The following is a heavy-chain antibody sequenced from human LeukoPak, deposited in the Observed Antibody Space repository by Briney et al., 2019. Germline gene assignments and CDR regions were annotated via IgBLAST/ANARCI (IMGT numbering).Heavy chain of an antibody. CDR2: IYWNDDK. CDR3: AHQITGIAAAGTTNRAFDI. Sequence: SGPTLVKPTQTLTLTCTFSGFSLSTSGVGVGWIRQPPGKALEWLALIYWNDDKRYSPSLKSRLTITKDTSKNQVVLTMTNMDPVDTATYYCAHQITGIAAAGTTNRAFDIWGQGTMVTVSS. V-gene: IGHV2-5*01. J-gene: IGHJ3*02. CDR1: GFSLSTSGVG. D-gene: IGHD6-13*01.